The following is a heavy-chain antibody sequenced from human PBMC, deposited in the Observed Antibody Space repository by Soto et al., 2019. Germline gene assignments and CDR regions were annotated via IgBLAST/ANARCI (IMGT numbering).Heavy chain of an antibody. CDR3: ARDCRYRVTTAIDY. CDR2: IYYSGTA. Sequence: SETLSLTCAVSGDSVTRGSCYWSWIRQPPGKTLEWIGYIYYSGTANYNPSLGSRVTISLDKSKNQFSLKLTSVTAADTAVYFCARDCRYRVTTAIDYWGQGALVTVSS. CDR1: GDSVTRGSCY. J-gene: IGHJ4*02. V-gene: IGHV4-61*01. D-gene: IGHD4-17*01.